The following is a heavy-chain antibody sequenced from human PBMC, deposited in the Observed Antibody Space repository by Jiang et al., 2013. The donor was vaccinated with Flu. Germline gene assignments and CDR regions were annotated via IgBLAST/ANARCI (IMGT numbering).Heavy chain of an antibody. J-gene: IGHJ4*02. D-gene: IGHD6-19*01. Sequence: GPGLVKPSETLSLSCTVSGGSMFGHYWSWIRQPPGKGLEWIGDIFYSGSTNYNPSLKSRVIMSIDTPNKQFSLKLRSVTAADTAEYFCANRRDVNGWYFFHYWGQGTLVTVSS. CDR3: ANRRDVNGWYFFHY. CDR2: IFYSGST. V-gene: IGHV4-59*08. CDR1: GGSMFGHY.